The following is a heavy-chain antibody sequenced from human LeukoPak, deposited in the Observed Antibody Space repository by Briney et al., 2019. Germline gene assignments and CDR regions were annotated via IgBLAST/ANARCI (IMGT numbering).Heavy chain of an antibody. CDR1: GDSVSSNSAA. CDR2: TYYRSNWYN. V-gene: IGHV6-1*01. D-gene: IGHD2-2*01. Sequence: SQTLSLTRAISGDSVSSNSAAWNWIRQSPSGGLEWLGRTYYRSNWYNNYTVSLKSRITINADTSKNQFSLQLTSVTPEDTAVYYCARSLPATVGNWFDPWGQGTLVIVSS. J-gene: IGHJ5*02. CDR3: ARSLPATVGNWFDP.